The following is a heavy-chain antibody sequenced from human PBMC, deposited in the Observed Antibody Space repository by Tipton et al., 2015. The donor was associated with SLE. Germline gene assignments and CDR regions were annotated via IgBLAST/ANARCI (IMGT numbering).Heavy chain of an antibody. D-gene: IGHD1-7*01. CDR2: SVNNGNT. CDR3: ARDNWNFILHYYYGMDV. J-gene: IGHJ6*02. Sequence: TLSLTCTVSGGPLRCRNYSCDWRRQPPGKGPAWIGRSVNNGNTYYIPSLQRRLTLSVDTSKNHLSLKLSSVTAADTGVYYCARDNWNFILHYYYGMDVWGQGTTVTVSS. V-gene: IGHV4-39*02. CDR1: GGPLRCRNYS.